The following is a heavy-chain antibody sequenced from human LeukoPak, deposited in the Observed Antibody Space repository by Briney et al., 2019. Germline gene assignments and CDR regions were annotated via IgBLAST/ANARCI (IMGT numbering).Heavy chain of an antibody. Sequence: SETLSLTCTVSGYSISSGYYWSWIRQPPGKGLEWIGYIYYSGSTNYNPSLMSRVTISVDTSKNQFSLKLNSVTAADTAVYYCGRGMHTYSRCVDYWGQGALVTVSS. CDR3: GRGMHTYSRCVDY. V-gene: IGHV4-61*01. CDR1: GYSISSGYY. CDR2: IYYSGST. D-gene: IGHD2-15*01. J-gene: IGHJ4*02.